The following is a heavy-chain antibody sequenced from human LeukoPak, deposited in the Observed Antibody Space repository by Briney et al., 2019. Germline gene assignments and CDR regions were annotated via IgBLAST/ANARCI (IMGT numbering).Heavy chain of an antibody. CDR2: IFHSGDT. D-gene: IGHD2-21*02. Sequence: KPAETLSLTCPVSGYSLRSGYYWGWIRQSPGKGLEWLGAIFHSGDTFYTPSLKSRVTISVDTSKNQISLRLNSVTAADTAVYYCATTYCGGDCNFDYWGQGSLVIVSS. CDR1: GYSLRSGYY. V-gene: IGHV4-38-2*01. CDR3: ATTYCGGDCNFDY. J-gene: IGHJ4*02.